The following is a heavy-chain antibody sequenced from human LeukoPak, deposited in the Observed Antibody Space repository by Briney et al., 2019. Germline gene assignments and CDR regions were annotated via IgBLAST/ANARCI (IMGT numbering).Heavy chain of an antibody. CDR1: GFTFNNYP. D-gene: IGHD3-10*01. CDR3: ARDPKTGSPDYFDY. Sequence: GGSLRLSCATPGFTFNNYPMHWVRQAPGKGLEWVAVIGYDGRFKFHSDSVKGRFTISRDDSKNTLYLQMNSLRPEDTALYYCARDPKTGSPDYFDYWGQGTLVTVST. CDR2: IGYDGRFK. V-gene: IGHV3-30*04. J-gene: IGHJ4*02.